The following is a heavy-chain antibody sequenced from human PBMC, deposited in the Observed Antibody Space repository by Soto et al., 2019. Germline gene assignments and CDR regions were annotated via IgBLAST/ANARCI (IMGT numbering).Heavy chain of an antibody. CDR3: AKDPGGGNFFLYFDL. Sequence: GGSLRLSCAASGFSFRNYGMHWVRQAPGKGLEWVAVISYEGSRISYAASVKGRFTISRDNSKNAVFLKMNRLTPDDTAVYSCAKDPGGGNFFLYFDLWGQGTLVTVSS. CDR2: ISYEGSRI. CDR1: GFSFRNYG. J-gene: IGHJ5*02. V-gene: IGHV3-30*18. D-gene: IGHD2-15*01.